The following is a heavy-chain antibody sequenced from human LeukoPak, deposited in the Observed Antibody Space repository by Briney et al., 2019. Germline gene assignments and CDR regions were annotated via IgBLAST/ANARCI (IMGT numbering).Heavy chain of an antibody. CDR3: ARASWVSTTDAVR. V-gene: IGHV3-23*01. CDR1: GLSFSSFA. J-gene: IGHJ4*02. Sequence: GGSLRLSCAASGLSFSSFAMSWVRQGPARGLEWFSSIGNGETFYADSVKGRFTLYSDSSRNTVYFQLNNLRVEDTAIYYCARASWVSTTDAVRWGQGTLVTVSS. CDR2: IGNGET. D-gene: IGHD1-14*01.